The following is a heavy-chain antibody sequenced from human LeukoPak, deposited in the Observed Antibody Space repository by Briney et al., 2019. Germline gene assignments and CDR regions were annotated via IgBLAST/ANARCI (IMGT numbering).Heavy chain of an antibody. CDR1: GYTFTSYD. CDR3: ARGRRIAAAGTLGGY. D-gene: IGHD6-13*01. J-gene: IGHJ4*02. CDR2: MNPNSGNT. Sequence: ASVKVSCKASGYTFTSYDINWVRQATGQGLEWMGWMNPNSGNTGYAQKFQGRVTMTRNTSISTAYMELSSLRSEDTAVYYCARGRRIAAAGTLGGYWGQGTLVTVSS. V-gene: IGHV1-8*01.